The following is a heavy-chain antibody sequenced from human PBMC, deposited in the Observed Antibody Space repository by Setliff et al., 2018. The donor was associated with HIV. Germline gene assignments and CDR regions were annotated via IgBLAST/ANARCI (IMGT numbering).Heavy chain of an antibody. J-gene: IGHJ3*02. CDR2: IYTSGNT. Sequence: PSETLSLTCTVSGGSISGYYWSWIRQPAGRGLEWIGRIYTSGNTNYSPSLKSRVTMSVDTSKNQFSLKLNSVTAADTAVYYCARSLISLVRAGVFDIWGQGTMVTVSS. V-gene: IGHV4-4*07. CDR3: ARSLISLVRAGVFDI. CDR1: GGSISGYY. D-gene: IGHD3-10*01.